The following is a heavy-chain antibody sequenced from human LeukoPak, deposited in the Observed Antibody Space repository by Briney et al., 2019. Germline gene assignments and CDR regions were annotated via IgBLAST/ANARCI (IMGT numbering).Heavy chain of an antibody. CDR2: IGGSGGST. Sequence: GGSLRLSWAASGFTFSSYGMSWVRQAPGKGLEWVSAIGGSGGSTYYADSVKGRFTISRDNSKNTVYLQMNSLRAEDTAVYYCAKLNLAETNYWGQGTLVTVSS. V-gene: IGHV3-23*01. CDR3: AKLNLAETNY. J-gene: IGHJ4*02. D-gene: IGHD1-14*01. CDR1: GFTFSSYG.